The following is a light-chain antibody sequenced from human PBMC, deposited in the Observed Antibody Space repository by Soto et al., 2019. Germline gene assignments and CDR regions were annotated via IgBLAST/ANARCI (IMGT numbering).Light chain of an antibody. CDR1: QIVSTTY. J-gene: IGKJ2*01. CDR3: QQYGTSPMYT. Sequence: EIVLTQSPSTLSLSPGERATLSCRASQIVSTTYLAWYQQKPGQAPRLLIYGSSSRAPGIPDRFSGSGSGTDFTLTISRLEPEDFAVYYCQQYGTSPMYTFGQGTKLEI. CDR2: GSS. V-gene: IGKV3-20*01.